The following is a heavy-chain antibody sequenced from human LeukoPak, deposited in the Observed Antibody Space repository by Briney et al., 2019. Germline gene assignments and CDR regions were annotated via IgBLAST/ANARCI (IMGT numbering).Heavy chain of an antibody. D-gene: IGHD6-19*01. V-gene: IGHV4-59*01. J-gene: IGHJ5*02. CDR2: IYYSGST. CDR1: GGSISSYY. CDR3: ARGGQWLAP. Sequence: PSETLSLTCTVSGGSISSYYWSWIRQPPGKGLEWIGYIYYSGSTNYNPSLKSRVTISVDTSKNQFSLKLSSVTAADTAVYYCARGGQWLAPWGQGTLVTVSS.